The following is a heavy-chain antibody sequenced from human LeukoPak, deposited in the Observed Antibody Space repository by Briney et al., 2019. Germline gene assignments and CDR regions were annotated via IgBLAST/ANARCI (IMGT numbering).Heavy chain of an antibody. CDR3: TLGDYGDYGMDV. D-gene: IGHD4-17*01. CDR2: VKSESDGGTT. J-gene: IGHJ6*02. Sequence: GGSLRLSCAASGFTFSNAYMTWVRQAPGKGLEWVGRVKSESDGGTTDYAAPVKGRFTISRDDSKNTLYLQMNSLKTEDTAVYYCTLGDYGDYGMDVWGQGTTVTVSS. V-gene: IGHV3-15*01. CDR1: GFTFSNAY.